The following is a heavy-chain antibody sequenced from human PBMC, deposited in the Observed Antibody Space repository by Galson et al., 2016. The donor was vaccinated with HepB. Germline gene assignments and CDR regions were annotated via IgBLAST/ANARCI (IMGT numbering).Heavy chain of an antibody. Sequence: PALVKPTQTLSLTCTFSGFSLSSNGEGVGWVRQPPGKALEWVALIYWDDDKRYNPFLKNRVTVTKDTSKNQVLLTMTNLDPVDTATYYCAHSGLVDFDYGGQGTLVTAAS. J-gene: IGHJ4*02. CDR2: IYWDDDK. D-gene: IGHD2-2*01. CDR3: AHSGLVDFDY. V-gene: IGHV2-5*02. CDR1: GFSLSSNGEG.